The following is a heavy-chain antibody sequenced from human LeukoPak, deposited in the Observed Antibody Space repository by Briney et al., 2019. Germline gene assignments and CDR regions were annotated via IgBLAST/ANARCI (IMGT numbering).Heavy chain of an antibody. CDR1: GFTFSSYW. J-gene: IGHJ4*02. V-gene: IGHV3-7*01. CDR2: IKQDGSEK. Sequence: GGSVRLSCAASGFTFSSYWMSWVRQAPGKGLEGGANIKQDGSEKYYVDSVKGRFTTSRDNAKNSLYLQMNSLNAEDMDVYYCARVPAIIYVETYFDYWGQGTLVTVSS. CDR3: ARVPAIIYVETYFDY. D-gene: IGHD2-21*02.